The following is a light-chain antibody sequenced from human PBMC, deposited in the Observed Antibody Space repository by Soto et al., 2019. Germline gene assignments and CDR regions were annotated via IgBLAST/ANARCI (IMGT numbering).Light chain of an antibody. J-gene: IGLJ1*01. V-gene: IGLV2-8*01. CDR3: SSYAGSKMGV. Sequence: LTQPPSASGSPGQSLTISCTGTNSDVGRYKFVSWYQQHPGKAPKLIIYEVTQRPSGVPDRFSASKSGNTASLTVSGLQAEDEADYYCSSYAGSKMGVFGTGTKVTVL. CDR2: EVT. CDR1: NSDVGRYKF.